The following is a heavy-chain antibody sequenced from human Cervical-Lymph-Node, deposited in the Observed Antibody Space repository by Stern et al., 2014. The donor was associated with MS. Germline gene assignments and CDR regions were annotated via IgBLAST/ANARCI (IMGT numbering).Heavy chain of an antibody. D-gene: IGHD3-10*01. CDR3: ARAYTYYSNSAGY. Sequence: VQLGQSGAEVKKPGSSVKVSCKASGGTFSSYEITWVRQAPGQGLEWMGGIIPTFDTPTYAQKFQYRVTISADESTNTAYLELNGLKSDDTAIYFCARAYTYYSNSAGYWGQGTLVTVSS. CDR1: GGTFSSYE. CDR2: IIPTFDTP. V-gene: IGHV1-69*01. J-gene: IGHJ4*02.